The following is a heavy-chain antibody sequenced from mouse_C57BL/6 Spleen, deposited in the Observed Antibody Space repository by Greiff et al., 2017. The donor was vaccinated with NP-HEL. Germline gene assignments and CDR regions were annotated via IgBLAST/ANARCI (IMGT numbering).Heavy chain of an antibody. CDR3: ARGLITTGWYFDV. Sequence: VQLQQSGAELVMPGASVKLSCKASGYTFTSYWMHWVKQRPGQGLEWIGEIDPSDSYTNYNQKFKGKSTLTVDKSSSTAYMQLSSLTSEDSAVYYCARGLITTGWYFDVWGTGTTVTVSS. V-gene: IGHV1-69*01. CDR2: IDPSDSYT. D-gene: IGHD1-1*01. J-gene: IGHJ1*03. CDR1: GYTFTSYW.